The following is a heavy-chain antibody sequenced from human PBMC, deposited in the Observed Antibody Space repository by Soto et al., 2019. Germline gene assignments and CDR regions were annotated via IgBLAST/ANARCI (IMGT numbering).Heavy chain of an antibody. D-gene: IGHD1-1*01. CDR1: GFTFSDDY. V-gene: IGHV3-72*01. CDR2: SRDKSQSYTT. Sequence: EVQVAESGGGLVQPGGSLRLSCVGSGFTFSDDYMDWVRQALGKGLEWVGRSRDKSQSYTTSYAAPVKDRFTISRDDSKNSLYLQMNSLKTDDTAVYYCVRVIKGGTTSFDPWGQGTLVTVSS. CDR3: VRVIKGGTTSFDP. J-gene: IGHJ5*02.